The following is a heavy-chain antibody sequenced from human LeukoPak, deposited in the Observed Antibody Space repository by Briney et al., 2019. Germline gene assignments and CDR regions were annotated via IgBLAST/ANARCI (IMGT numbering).Heavy chain of an antibody. Sequence: GGSLRLSCAASGFTFDDYTMHWIRQAPGKGLEWVSLISRDGGGTYYADSVKGRFTISRDNSKNSLYLQMNSLRTEDTALYYCAKGYGSGSLDYWGQGTLVTVSS. D-gene: IGHD3-10*01. J-gene: IGHJ4*02. CDR1: GFTFDDYT. V-gene: IGHV3-43*01. CDR2: ISRDGGGT. CDR3: AKGYGSGSLDY.